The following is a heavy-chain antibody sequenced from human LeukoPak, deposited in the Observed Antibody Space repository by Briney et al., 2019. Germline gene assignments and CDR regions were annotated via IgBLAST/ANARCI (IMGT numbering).Heavy chain of an antibody. CDR1: GGSISSGGYS. V-gene: IGHV4-30-2*01. D-gene: IGHD3-10*01. CDR3: ARERDYYGSGSYIDY. CDR2: IYHSGST. J-gene: IGHJ4*02. Sequence: PSETLSLTCAVSGGSISSGGYSWSWIRQPPGKGLEWIGYIYHSGSTYYNPSLKSRVTISVDRSKNQFSLKLSSVTAADTAVYYCARERDYYGSGSYIDYWGQGTLVTVSS.